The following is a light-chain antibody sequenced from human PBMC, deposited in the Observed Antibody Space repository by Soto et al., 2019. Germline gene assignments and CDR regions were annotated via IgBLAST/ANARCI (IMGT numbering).Light chain of an antibody. CDR3: QQYGSSQYT. CDR2: GAS. Sequence: IVLTQSPGTLSLSPGERATLSCRASQSVSSSYLAWYKQKPGQAPRLLLYGASSRATGIPDRFSGSGAGTDFTLTISRQEPEDFAVYCCQQYGSSQYTFGQGTKLEIK. CDR1: QSVSSSY. V-gene: IGKV3-20*01. J-gene: IGKJ2*01.